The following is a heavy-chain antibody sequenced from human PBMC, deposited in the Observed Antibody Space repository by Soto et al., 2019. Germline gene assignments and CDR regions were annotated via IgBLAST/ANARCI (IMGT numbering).Heavy chain of an antibody. V-gene: IGHV4-34*01. CDR3: ARRIVGASSDY. CDR2: INHSGST. Sequence: TLSLTCAVYGGSFSGYYWSWIRQPPGKGLEWIGEINHSGSTNYNPSLKSRVTISVDTSKNQFSLKLSSVTAADTAVYYCARRIVGASSDYWGQGTLVTVSS. CDR1: GGSFSGYY. J-gene: IGHJ4*02. D-gene: IGHD1-26*01.